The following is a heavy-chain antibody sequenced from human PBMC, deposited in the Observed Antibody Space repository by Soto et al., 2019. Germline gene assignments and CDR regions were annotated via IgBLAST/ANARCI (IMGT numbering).Heavy chain of an antibody. V-gene: IGHV3-74*01. D-gene: IGHD1-7*01. CDR1: DLTFGGYW. Sequence: EVQLVDSGGGLVQPGGPWEFSVAAPDLTFGGYWWHGSRQGPGRGWVWVSRISGDGSSTNYADSVKGRFTISRDNAKNTVYLQIDSLRAEDTAVYYCARSLPGTYGAFDLWGQGTMVTVSS. J-gene: IGHJ3*01. CDR3: ARSLPGTYGAFDL. CDR2: ISGDGSST.